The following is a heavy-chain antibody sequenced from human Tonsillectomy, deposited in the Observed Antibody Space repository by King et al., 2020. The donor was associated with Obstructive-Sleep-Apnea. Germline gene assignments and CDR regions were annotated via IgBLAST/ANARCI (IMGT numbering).Heavy chain of an antibody. CDR3: AKDISYDILTGDFDY. V-gene: IGHV3-9*01. D-gene: IGHD3-9*01. CDR2: ISWKGGSR. Sequence: VQLVQSGGGLAQPGRSLRLSCAASGFTFDDYAMHWVRQAPGKGLEWVSGISWKGGSRGYEASVKGRLSISSDNAKSSLYLQMNLLRAEDTALYYCAKDISYDILTGDFDYWGQGTLVTVSS. CDR1: GFTFDDYA. J-gene: IGHJ4*02.